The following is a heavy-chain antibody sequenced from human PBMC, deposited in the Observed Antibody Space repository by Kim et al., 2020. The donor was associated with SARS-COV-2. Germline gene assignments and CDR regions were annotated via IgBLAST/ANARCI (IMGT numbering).Heavy chain of an antibody. D-gene: IGHD4-17*01. CDR3: ARGNYGGKVY. V-gene: IGHV4-34*01. CDR1: GGSFSGYY. J-gene: IGHJ4*02. CDR2: ISHSGST. Sequence: SETLSLTCAVYGGSFSGYYWNWIRQPPGKGLEWIGEISHSGSTNYNPSLKSRVTISVDTSKNQFSLKLSSVTAADTAVYYCARGNYGGKVYWGQGTLVT.